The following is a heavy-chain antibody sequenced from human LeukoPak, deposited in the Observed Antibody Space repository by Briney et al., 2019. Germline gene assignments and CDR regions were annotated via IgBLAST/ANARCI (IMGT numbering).Heavy chain of an antibody. Sequence: ASVKVSCKASGYTFTGYYMHWVRQAPGQGLEWMGWINPNSGGTNYAQKFQGRVTMTRDTSISTAYMELSRLRSDDTAVYYCARLVWRRDSYSYFYQYMDVWGKGTTVTISS. CDR1: GYTFTGYY. J-gene: IGHJ6*03. D-gene: IGHD3-16*01. V-gene: IGHV1-2*02. CDR3: ARLVWRRDSYSYFYQYMDV. CDR2: INPNSGGT.